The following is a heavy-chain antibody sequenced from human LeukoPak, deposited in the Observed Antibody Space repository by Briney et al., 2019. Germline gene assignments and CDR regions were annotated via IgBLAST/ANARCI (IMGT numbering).Heavy chain of an antibody. CDR1: GFIFSNYG. CDR2: VWYDGSNK. V-gene: IGHV3-30*19. CDR3: ARVVWDYYDSSGYYDTPSNDY. J-gene: IGHJ4*02. D-gene: IGHD3-22*01. Sequence: GGSLRLSCAASGFIFSNYGMHWVRQAPGKGLEWVAVVWYDGSNKYYADSVKGRFTISRDNSKNTLYLQMNSLRAEDTAVYYCARVVWDYYDSSGYYDTPSNDYWGQGTLVTVSS.